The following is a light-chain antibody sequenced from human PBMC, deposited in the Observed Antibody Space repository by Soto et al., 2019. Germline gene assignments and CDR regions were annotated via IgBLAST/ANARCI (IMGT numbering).Light chain of an antibody. CDR1: QSVSSR. J-gene: IGKJ1*01. Sequence: EIVWRQSPATLSLSPGERVTLSFRASQSVSSRLAWYHQKPGQSPRLLIYGASTRATGIPARFSGSGSGTEFTLTISSLQSEDFGLYYCHQYNNFWTFGQGTKVDIK. CDR2: GAS. CDR3: HQYNNFWT. V-gene: IGKV3-15*01.